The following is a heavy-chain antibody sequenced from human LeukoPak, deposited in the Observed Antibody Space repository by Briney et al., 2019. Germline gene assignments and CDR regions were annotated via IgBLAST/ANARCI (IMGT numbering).Heavy chain of an antibody. CDR3: ARDLQSRGYYDSSGYYDY. V-gene: IGHV4-4*07. Sequence: SETLSLTCTVSGGSISSYYWSWIRQPAGKGLEWIGRIYTSGSTNYNPSLKSRVTMSADTSKNQFSLKLSSVTAADTAVYYCARDLQSRGYYDSSGYYDYWGQGTLVTVSS. D-gene: IGHD3-22*01. CDR2: IYTSGST. J-gene: IGHJ4*02. CDR1: GGSISSYY.